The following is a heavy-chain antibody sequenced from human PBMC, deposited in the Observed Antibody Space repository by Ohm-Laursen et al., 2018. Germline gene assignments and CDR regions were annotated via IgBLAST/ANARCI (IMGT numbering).Heavy chain of an antibody. J-gene: IGHJ3*02. D-gene: IGHD2-21*01. CDR2: IIPILGIA. CDR3: ASRIVVEAFDI. V-gene: IGHV1-69*04. Sequence: SVKVSCKASGGTFSSYAISWVRQAPGQGLEWMGRIIPILGIANYAQKFQGRVTVTADKSTSTAYMELSSLRSEDTAVYYCASRIVVEAFDIWGQGTMVTVSS. CDR1: GGTFSSYA.